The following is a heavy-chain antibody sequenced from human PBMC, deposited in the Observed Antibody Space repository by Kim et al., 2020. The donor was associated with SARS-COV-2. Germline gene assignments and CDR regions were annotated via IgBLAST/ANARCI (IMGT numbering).Heavy chain of an antibody. CDR3: ARVFCGGDCYPFDTFDI. CDR1: GYNFTNYW. CDR2: IYPADSYT. J-gene: IGHJ3*02. D-gene: IGHD2-21*02. V-gene: IGHV5-51*01. Sequence: GESLKISCQGYGYNFTNYWIGWVRQMPGKGLEWLGSIYPADSYTTYRPSFQGQVTISADKSISTASLQWSSLKASDTAMYYCARVFCGGDCYPFDTFDIWGQGTMVTVSS.